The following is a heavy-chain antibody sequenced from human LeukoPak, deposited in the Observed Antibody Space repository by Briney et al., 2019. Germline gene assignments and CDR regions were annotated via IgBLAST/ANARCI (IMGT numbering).Heavy chain of an antibody. D-gene: IGHD4-23*01. CDR2: IYTSGSI. Sequence: KSSETLSLTCTVSGGSISSSSYYWSWIRQPAGKGLEWIGRIYTSGSINYNPSLKSRVTISVDTSKNQISLKLSSVTAADTAVYYCARGVTVVNFDFWGQGTLVTVSS. CDR3: ARGVTVVNFDF. J-gene: IGHJ4*02. CDR1: GGSISSSSYY. V-gene: IGHV4-61*02.